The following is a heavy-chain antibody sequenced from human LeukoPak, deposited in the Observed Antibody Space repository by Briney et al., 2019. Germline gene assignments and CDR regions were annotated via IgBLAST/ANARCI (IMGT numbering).Heavy chain of an antibody. CDR2: INWNGGST. D-gene: IGHD3-22*01. Sequence: GGSLRLSYAASGFTFDDYGMSWVRQAPGKGLEWVSGINWNGGSTGYADSVKGRFTISRDNAKNSLYLQMNSLRAEDTALYYCARGVYYYDSSGPFDYWGQGTLVTVSS. V-gene: IGHV3-20*03. CDR3: ARGVYYYDSSGPFDY. J-gene: IGHJ4*02. CDR1: GFTFDDYG.